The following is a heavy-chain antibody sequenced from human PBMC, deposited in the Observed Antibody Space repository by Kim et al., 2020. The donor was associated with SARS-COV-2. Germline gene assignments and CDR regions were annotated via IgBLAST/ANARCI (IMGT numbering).Heavy chain of an antibody. CDR1: GFTFDTYT. CDR2: ISSSGSYI. CDR3: SRVLEPTTYLYYYGMDV. J-gene: IGHJ6*02. V-gene: IGHV3-21*01. Sequence: GGSLRLSCAASGFTFDTYTMSWVRQAPGKGLEWVSSISSSGSYIFYADSVKGRFSISRDNGKNSLYLQMNSLRAEDTAVYYRSRVLEPTTYLYYYGMDVGGQGTTVTVSS. D-gene: IGHD3-10*01.